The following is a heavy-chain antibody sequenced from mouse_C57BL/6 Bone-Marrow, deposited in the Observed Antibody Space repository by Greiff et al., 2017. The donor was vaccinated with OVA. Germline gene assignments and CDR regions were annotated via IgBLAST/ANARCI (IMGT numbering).Heavy chain of an antibody. V-gene: IGHV1-9*01. D-gene: IGHD1-1*01. J-gene: IGHJ4*01. CDR2: ILPGSGST. Sequence: QVQLKQSGAELMKPGASVKLSCKATGYTFTGYWIEWVKQRPGHGLEWIGEILPGSGSTNYNEKFKGKATFTADTSSNTAYMQLSSLTTEDSAIYYCARKSHYYGSSYGAMDYWGQGTSVTVSS. CDR1: GYTFTGYW. CDR3: ARKSHYYGSSYGAMDY.